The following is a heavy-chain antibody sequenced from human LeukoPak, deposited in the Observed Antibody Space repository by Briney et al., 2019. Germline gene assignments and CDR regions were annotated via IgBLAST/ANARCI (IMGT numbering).Heavy chain of an antibody. J-gene: IGHJ4*02. D-gene: IGHD3-3*01. CDR3: ASAVEWLLYYFDY. CDR2: INPNSGGT. CDR1: GYTFTVYY. Sequence: GASVTVSCTASGYTFTVYYMHWVRQAPGQGLEWMGWINPNSGGTNYAQKFQGRVTMTRDTSISTAYMELSRLRSDDTAVYYCASAVEWLLYYFDYWGQGTLVTVSS. V-gene: IGHV1-2*02.